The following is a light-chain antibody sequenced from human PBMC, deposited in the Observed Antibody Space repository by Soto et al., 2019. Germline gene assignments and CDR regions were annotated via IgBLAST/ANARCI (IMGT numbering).Light chain of an antibody. Sequence: DIELSRSPSTLSSSVGYRVTITRRACQRISSWLAWYQQKPGKAPKLLIYDASSLESGVPSRFSGGGSGTEFTLTISSLQSEDFAVYYCQQYNTWPVFGQGTKVDIK. CDR1: QRISSW. CDR3: QQYNTWPV. V-gene: IGKV1-5*01. J-gene: IGKJ1*01. CDR2: DAS.